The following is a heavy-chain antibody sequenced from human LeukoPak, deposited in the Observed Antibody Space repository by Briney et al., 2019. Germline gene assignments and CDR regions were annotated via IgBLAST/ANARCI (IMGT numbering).Heavy chain of an antibody. V-gene: IGHV4-34*01. D-gene: IGHD3-3*01. J-gene: IGHJ5*02. CDR1: GGSLNGHY. CDR2: GSESGGT. Sequence: SETLSFTCAVYGGSLNGHYWSWIRQPPWKGLEWIGEGSESGGTKFNPSLKSRVTISADTSKNQFSLKVKSVTAADTAVYYCAKNGQSGFSFDPWGQGTLVTVSS. CDR3: AKNGQSGFSFDP.